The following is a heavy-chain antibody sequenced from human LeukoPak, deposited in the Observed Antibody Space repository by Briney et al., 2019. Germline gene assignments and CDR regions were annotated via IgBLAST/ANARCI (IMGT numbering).Heavy chain of an antibody. J-gene: IGHJ6*03. CDR1: GGSISSSSYL. Sequence: SETLSLTCTVSGGSISSSSYLWGWIRQPPGKGLEWIGSIYYSGSTYYNPSLKSRVTISVDTSKNQFSLKLISVTAADTAVYYCARTWGGIAVAGRYYYYYMDVWGKGTTVTVSS. CDR2: IYYSGST. D-gene: IGHD6-19*01. CDR3: ARTWGGIAVAGRYYYYYMDV. V-gene: IGHV4-39*07.